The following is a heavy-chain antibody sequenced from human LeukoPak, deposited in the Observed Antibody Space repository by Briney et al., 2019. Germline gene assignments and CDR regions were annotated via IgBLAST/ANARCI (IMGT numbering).Heavy chain of an antibody. V-gene: IGHV3-33*01. CDR2: IWYDGSNK. CDR1: GFTFSSYG. CDR3: ARDYPNYYDSSGYTPGAFDI. D-gene: IGHD3-22*01. J-gene: IGHJ3*02. Sequence: GGSLRLPCAASGFTFSSYGMHWVRQAPGKGLEWVAVIWYDGSNKYYANSVKGRFTISRDNSKNTLYLQMGSLRAEDMAVYYCARDYPNYYDSSGYTPGAFDIWGQGTMVTVSS.